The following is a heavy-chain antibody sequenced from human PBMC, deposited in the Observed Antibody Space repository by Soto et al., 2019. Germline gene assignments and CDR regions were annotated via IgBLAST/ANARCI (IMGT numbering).Heavy chain of an antibody. V-gene: IGHV4-34*01. D-gene: IGHD3-10*01. J-gene: IGHJ4*02. CDR2: INHSGST. CDR1: GGSFSGYY. CDR3: VTGYGRNFDY. Sequence: SETLSLTCAVYGGSFSGYYWSWIRQPPGKGLEWIGEINHSGSTNYNPSLKSRVTISVDTSKNQFSLKLSSVTAADTAVYYCVTGYGRNFDYWGQGTLVTVSS.